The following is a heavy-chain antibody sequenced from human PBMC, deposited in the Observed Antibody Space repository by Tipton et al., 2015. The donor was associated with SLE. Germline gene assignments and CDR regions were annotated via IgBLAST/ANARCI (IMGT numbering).Heavy chain of an antibody. J-gene: IGHJ3*02. D-gene: IGHD6-19*01. CDR3: AREGGYSNDWYGDAFEI. V-gene: IGHV3-21*01. CDR1: GFSFSTHA. CDR2: IAISETKT. Sequence: SLRLSCAASGFSFSTHAMSWVRQAPGQGLQWVSSIAISETKTYYADSVKGRFTISRDNAKSTLYLQMNSLRADDTAVYYCAREGGYSNDWYGDAFEIWGQGTMVTVSS.